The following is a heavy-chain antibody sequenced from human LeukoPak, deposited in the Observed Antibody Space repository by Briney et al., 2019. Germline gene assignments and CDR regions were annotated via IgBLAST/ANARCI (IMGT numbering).Heavy chain of an antibody. CDR1: GFTFSSYD. Sequence: GGSLRLSCAASGFTFSSYDMHWVRHATGKGLEWVSAIGTAGDTCYPGSVKGRFTISRENAKNSLYLQMNSLRAGDTAVYYCAREGTYDSKPGAFDIWGQGTMVTVSS. J-gene: IGHJ3*02. CDR3: AREGTYDSKPGAFDI. V-gene: IGHV3-13*01. CDR2: IGTAGDT. D-gene: IGHD3-22*01.